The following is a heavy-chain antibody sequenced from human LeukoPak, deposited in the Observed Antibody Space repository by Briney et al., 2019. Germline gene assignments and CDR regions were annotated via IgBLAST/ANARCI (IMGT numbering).Heavy chain of an antibody. V-gene: IGHV4-59*01. Sequence: PSETLSLTCTVSGGSISSYYWSWIRQPPGKGLEWIGYIYYSRSTNYNPSLKSRVTISVDTSKNQFSLKLSSVTAADTAVYYCARDQSYCSSTSCLGWFDPWGQGTLVTVSS. CDR2: IYYSRST. CDR3: ARDQSYCSSTSCLGWFDP. D-gene: IGHD2-2*01. CDR1: GGSISSYY. J-gene: IGHJ5*02.